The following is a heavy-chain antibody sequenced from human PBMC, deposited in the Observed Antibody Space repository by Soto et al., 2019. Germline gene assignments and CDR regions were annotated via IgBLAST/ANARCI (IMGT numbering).Heavy chain of an antibody. CDR3: AKLTIIRGNALDL. V-gene: IGHV3-23*01. CDR1: GFSLRSYA. Sequence: QLLQSGGGLVRPGGSVTLSCVASGFSLRSYAVAWVRQAPGKGLEWVSVVSGTAESIYYADSVRGRFTISRDISRGAVFLQMNFLPAADTAIYYCAKLTIIRGNALDLWGQGTMVTVSS. J-gene: IGHJ3*01. D-gene: IGHD3-10*01. CDR2: VSGTAESI.